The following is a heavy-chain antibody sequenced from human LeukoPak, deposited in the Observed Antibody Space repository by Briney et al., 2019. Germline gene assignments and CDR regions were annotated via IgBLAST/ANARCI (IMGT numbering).Heavy chain of an antibody. J-gene: IGHJ5*02. V-gene: IGHV4-34*11. D-gene: IGHD3-10*01. CDR1: GGSFSGYY. CDR3: ARDLGNTMVRGDNWFDP. Sequence: SETLSLTCAAYGGSFSGYYWGWIRQPPGKGLEWIGSIYYSGSTYYNPSLKSRVTISVDTSNNQFSLKLRSVTAADTAVYYCARDLGNTMVRGDNWFDPWGQGTLVTVSS. CDR2: IYYSGST.